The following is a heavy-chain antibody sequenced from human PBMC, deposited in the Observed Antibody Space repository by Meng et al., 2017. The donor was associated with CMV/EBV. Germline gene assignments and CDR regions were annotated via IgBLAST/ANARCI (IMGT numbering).Heavy chain of an antibody. V-gene: IGHV4-39*07. CDR2: IYYSGST. J-gene: IGHJ6*02. D-gene: IGHD2-2*02. Sequence: GSLRLSCTVSGGSISSSSYYWGWIRQPPGKGLEWIGSIYYSGSTYYNPSLKSRVTISVDTSKNQFSLKLSSVTAADTAVYYCARVRISCSSTSCYRGGYYYGMDVWGQGTTVTVSS. CDR3: ARVRISCSSTSCYRGGYYYGMDV. CDR1: GGSISSSSYY.